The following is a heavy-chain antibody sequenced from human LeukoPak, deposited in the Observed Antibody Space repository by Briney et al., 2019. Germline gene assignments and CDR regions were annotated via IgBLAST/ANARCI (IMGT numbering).Heavy chain of an antibody. V-gene: IGHV4-34*01. CDR3: ARGRITMVQGAWYFDY. Sequence: SETLSLTCAVYGGSFSGYYWSWIRQPPGKGLEWIGEINHSGSTNYNPSLKSRVTISVDTSKNQFSLKLSSVTAADTAVYYCARGRITMVQGAWYFDYWGQGTLDTVSS. J-gene: IGHJ4*02. CDR1: GGSFSGYY. CDR2: INHSGST. D-gene: IGHD3-10*01.